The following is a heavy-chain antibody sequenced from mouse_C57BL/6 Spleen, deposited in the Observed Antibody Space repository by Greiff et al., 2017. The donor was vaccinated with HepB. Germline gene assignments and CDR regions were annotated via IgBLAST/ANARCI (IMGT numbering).Heavy chain of an antibody. D-gene: IGHD1-1*01. J-gene: IGHJ4*01. CDR2: IYPGDGDT. CDR3: ARRVLRYAMDY. V-gene: IGHV1-82*01. CDR1: GYAFSSSW. Sequence: QVQLKESGPELVKPGASVKISCKASGYAFSSSWMNWVKQRPGKGLEWIGRIYPGDGDTNYNGKFKGKATLTADKSSSTAYMQLSSLTSEDSAVYFCARRVLRYAMDYWGQGTSVTVSS.